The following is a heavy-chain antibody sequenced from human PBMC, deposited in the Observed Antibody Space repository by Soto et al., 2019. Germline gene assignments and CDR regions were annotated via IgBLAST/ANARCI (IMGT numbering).Heavy chain of an antibody. CDR1: GYTFTTYS. CDR2: ISPYNGNT. D-gene: IGHD3-22*01. Sequence: ASVKVSCKASGYTFTTYSISWVRQAPGQGLEWMGWISPYNGNTIYAQNLQGRLTMTTDTSTSTAYMELRSLRSDATAVYFCARARSPYYDTNGRYSGNWFDPWGQGTLVTVSS. CDR3: ARARSPYYDTNGRYSGNWFDP. J-gene: IGHJ5*02. V-gene: IGHV1-18*01.